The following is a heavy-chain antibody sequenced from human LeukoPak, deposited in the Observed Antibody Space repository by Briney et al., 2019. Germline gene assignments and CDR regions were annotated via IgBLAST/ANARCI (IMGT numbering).Heavy chain of an antibody. Sequence: SETLSLTCTVSGGSISSYYWSWIRQPPGKGLEWIGYIYYSGSTNYNPSLKSRVTISVDTSKNQFSLKLSSVTAADTAVYYCVYSPYFYFDYWGQGTLVTVSS. CDR1: GGSISSYY. CDR2: IYYSGST. J-gene: IGHJ4*02. CDR3: VYSPYFYFDY. D-gene: IGHD2-21*01. V-gene: IGHV4-59*08.